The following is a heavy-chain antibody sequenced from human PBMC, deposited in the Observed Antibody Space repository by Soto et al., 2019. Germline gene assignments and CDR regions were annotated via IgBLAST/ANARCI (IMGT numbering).Heavy chain of an antibody. D-gene: IGHD3-10*01. J-gene: IGHJ5*02. CDR3: ARASYYYGSGNFNWFDP. CDR2: INAGNGNT. CDR1: GYTFTSYA. V-gene: IGHV1-3*01. Sequence: QVQLVQSGAEVKKPGASVKVSCKASGYTFTSYAMHWVRQAPGQRLEWMGWINAGNGNTKYSQKFQGRVTITRDTSASTAYMELSSLRSEDTAVYYCARASYYYGSGNFNWFDPWGQGTLVPVSS.